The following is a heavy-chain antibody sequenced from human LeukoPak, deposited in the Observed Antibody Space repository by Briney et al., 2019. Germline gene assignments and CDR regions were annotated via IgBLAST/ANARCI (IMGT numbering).Heavy chain of an antibody. J-gene: IGHJ6*02. Sequence: GRSLRLSCAASGFTFSSYGMHWVRQAPGKGLEWVAAIWYDGSNKYYADSVKGRFTISRDNSKNTLYLQMNSLRAEDTAVYYCARQRGYCSSTSCSYYGMDVWGQGTTVTVSS. CDR1: GFTFSSYG. D-gene: IGHD2-2*01. CDR3: ARQRGYCSSTSCSYYGMDV. V-gene: IGHV3-33*01. CDR2: IWYDGSNK.